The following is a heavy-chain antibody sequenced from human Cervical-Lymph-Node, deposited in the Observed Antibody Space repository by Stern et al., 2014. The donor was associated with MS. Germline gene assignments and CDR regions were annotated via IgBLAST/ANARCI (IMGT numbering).Heavy chain of an antibody. D-gene: IGHD3-10*01. CDR3: ATGAGDNWFDP. V-gene: IGHV1-69*06. J-gene: IGHJ5*02. CDR2: IIRSVGTA. Sequence: QVQLMQSGADVKKPGSSVRVSCKASGDISWLRQAPGQGLEYMGGIIRSVGTAPYTQRFQGRLTITADKSTNTTYMELSGLRSDDTAIYYCATGAGDNWFDPWGQGTLVSVSS. CDR1: GD.